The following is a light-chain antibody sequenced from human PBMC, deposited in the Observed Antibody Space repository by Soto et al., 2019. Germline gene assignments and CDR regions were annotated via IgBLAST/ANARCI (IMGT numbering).Light chain of an antibody. V-gene: IGKV1-27*01. J-gene: IGKJ3*01. CDR1: QGISNY. Sequence: DIQMTQSPSSLSASVGDRVTITCRASQGISNYLAWYQQKPGKVPKLLIYAASTLQSGVPSRFNGSGSGTDFTLTISSLQPEDVATYYCQKYNSAPSFTFGPGTKVDIK. CDR2: AAS. CDR3: QKYNSAPSFT.